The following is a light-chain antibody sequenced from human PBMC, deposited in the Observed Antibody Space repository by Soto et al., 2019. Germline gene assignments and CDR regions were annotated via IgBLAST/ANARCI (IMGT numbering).Light chain of an antibody. V-gene: IGKV3-20*01. Sequence: EIVLTQSPGTLSFSPGERATPSCRASQSVTSTYLAWYQQKPGQPPRLLIYGASSRATGIPDRFSGSGSVTDFTLTISRLAPEDFAVYYCQQYGSSPLTFGQGTKVDIK. J-gene: IGKJ1*01. CDR2: GAS. CDR1: QSVTSTY. CDR3: QQYGSSPLT.